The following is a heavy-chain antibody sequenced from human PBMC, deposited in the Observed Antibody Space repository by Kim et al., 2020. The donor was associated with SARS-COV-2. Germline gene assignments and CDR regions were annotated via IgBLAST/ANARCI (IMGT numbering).Heavy chain of an antibody. V-gene: IGHV3-21*01. CDR3: ARAGGSASYFDY. J-gene: IGHJ4*02. Sequence: YADSVKGRFTISRDNAKNSLYLQRNSLRAEDTAVYYCARAGGSASYFDYWGQGTLVTVSS. D-gene: IGHD2-2*01.